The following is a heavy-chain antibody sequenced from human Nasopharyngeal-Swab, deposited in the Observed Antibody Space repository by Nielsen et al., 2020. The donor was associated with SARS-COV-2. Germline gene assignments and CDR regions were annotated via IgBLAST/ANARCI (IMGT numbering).Heavy chain of an antibody. CDR2: IDNDGSST. D-gene: IGHD1-26*01. J-gene: IGHJ4*02. Sequence: GESLKISCTVSGFTFTDYWMHWLRQSPGQGPVCLSRIDNDGSSTTYADSVRGRFTISRDNARNTLFLQLHSLRAEDTAVYYCARESYSWSWYGPDYWGQGTQVTVSS. CDR1: GFTFTDYW. V-gene: IGHV3-74*03. CDR3: ARESYSWSWYGPDY.